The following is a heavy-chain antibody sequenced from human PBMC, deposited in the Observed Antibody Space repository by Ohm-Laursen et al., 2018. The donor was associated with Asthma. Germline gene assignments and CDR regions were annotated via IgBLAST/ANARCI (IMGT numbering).Heavy chain of an antibody. CDR3: AVSIYAYGEGAY. J-gene: IGHJ4*02. D-gene: IGHD3-10*01. V-gene: IGHV3-11*01. CDR2: ISGSGGST. CDR1: GFTFSDYY. Sequence: SLRLSCAASGFTFSDYYMSWIRQAPGKGLEWVSAISGSGGSTYYADSVKGRFAISRDNAHNSLYLQMNSLRAEDTAFYYCAVSIYAYGEGAYWGQGTLVTVSS.